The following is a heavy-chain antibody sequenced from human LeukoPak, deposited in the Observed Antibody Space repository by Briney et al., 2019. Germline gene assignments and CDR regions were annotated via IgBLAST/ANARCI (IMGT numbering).Heavy chain of an antibody. V-gene: IGHV1-18*01. J-gene: IGHJ4*02. CDR2: VSGYTGNT. Sequence: GASVKVSCKTSGYTFTTYGVSWVRQAPGHGLEWMGWVSGYTGNTNHAERFQGRVTMTIDASTSTVYMELTNLRSDDTAVYFCARGEVSASLYYFDFWGQGTLVTVS. CDR1: GYTFTTYG. D-gene: IGHD1-14*01. CDR3: ARGEVSASLYYFDF.